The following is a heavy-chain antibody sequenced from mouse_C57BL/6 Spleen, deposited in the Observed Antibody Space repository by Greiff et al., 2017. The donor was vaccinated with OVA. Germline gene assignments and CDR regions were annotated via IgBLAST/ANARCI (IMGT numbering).Heavy chain of an antibody. CDR1: GYTFTSYW. J-gene: IGHJ2*01. V-gene: IGHV1-5*01. D-gene: IGHD2-4*01. CDR3: TRSYEYDFFDY. Sequence: EVQLQQSGTVLARPGASVKMSCKTSGYTFTSYWMHWVKQRPGQGLEWIGAIYHGNSDTSYNQKFKGKAKLTAVTSASTAYMERSSLTNEDSAVYYCTRSYEYDFFDYWGQGTTLTVSS. CDR2: IYHGNSDT.